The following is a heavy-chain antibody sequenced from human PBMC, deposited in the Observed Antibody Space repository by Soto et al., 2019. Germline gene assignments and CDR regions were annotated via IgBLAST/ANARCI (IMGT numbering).Heavy chain of an antibody. CDR2: IYSGGST. CDR3: ARGYVTMIVVVNAFDI. V-gene: IGHV3-53*01. Sequence: GGSLRLSFAASGFTVSSKYMTWVRQAPGKGLEWVSVIYSGGSTYYADSVKGRFTISRDNSKNTLYLQMNSLRAEDTAVYYCARGYVTMIVVVNAFDIWGQGTMVTVSS. J-gene: IGHJ3*02. D-gene: IGHD3-22*01. CDR1: GFTVSSKY.